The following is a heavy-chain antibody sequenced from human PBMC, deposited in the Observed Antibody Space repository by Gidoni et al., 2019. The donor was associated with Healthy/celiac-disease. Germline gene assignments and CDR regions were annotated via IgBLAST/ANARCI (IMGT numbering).Heavy chain of an antibody. CDR3: ARDWCCSGGSCSFYCYYGMDV. CDR1: GYTSTSYY. Sequence: QVQLVQSGAEVKKPGASVKVSCKASGYTSTSYYMPRVRQAPGQGPEWRGIINPSGGSTSYAQKCQGRVTMTRDTSASTVYMELSSLRSEDTAVYYCARDWCCSGGSCSFYCYYGMDVWGQGTTVTVSS. V-gene: IGHV1-46*01. J-gene: IGHJ6*02. D-gene: IGHD2-15*01. CDR2: INPSGGST.